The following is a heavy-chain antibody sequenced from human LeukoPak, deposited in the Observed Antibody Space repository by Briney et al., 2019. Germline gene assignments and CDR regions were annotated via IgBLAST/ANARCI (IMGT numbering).Heavy chain of an antibody. D-gene: IGHD3-9*01. CDR2: IYYSGTS. CDR3: ARGRYSAGDNWFDP. CDR1: GGSIRSSH. V-gene: IGHV4-59*01. J-gene: IGHJ5*02. Sequence: SETLSLTCTVSGGSIRSSHWSWIRQPPGKGLEFIGYIYYSGTSNYNPSLKSRVTMSVDTSNNQFSLKLNSVTAADTAVYYCARGRYSAGDNWFDPWGRGTLVTVSS.